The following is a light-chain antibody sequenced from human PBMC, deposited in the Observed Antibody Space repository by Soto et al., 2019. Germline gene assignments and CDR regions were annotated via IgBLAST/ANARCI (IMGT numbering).Light chain of an antibody. J-gene: IGKJ1*01. CDR3: LQDINYPWT. V-gene: IGKV1-6*01. CDR2: GAS. CDR1: QGIGNA. Sequence: AIQMSQCRSSLTASVGDGVTISCRASQGIGNALGWYQQKPGKPPKVLIYGASNLQSGVPPRFSGSGSGTDFTLAISSLQPEDSATYYCLQDINYPWTFGQGTKVDIK.